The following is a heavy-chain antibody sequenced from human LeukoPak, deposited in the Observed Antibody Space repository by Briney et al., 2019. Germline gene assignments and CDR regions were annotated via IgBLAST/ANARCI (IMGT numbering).Heavy chain of an antibody. Sequence: PGGSLRLSCAASGFTFSSYAMSWVRQAPGKGLEWVSAISGSGGSTYYADSMKGRFTISRDNSKNTLYLQINSLRAEDTAVYYCARGEWPGWFDPWGQGTLVTVSS. D-gene: IGHD3-3*01. J-gene: IGHJ5*02. CDR3: ARGEWPGWFDP. CDR2: ISGSGGST. V-gene: IGHV3-23*01. CDR1: GFTFSSYA.